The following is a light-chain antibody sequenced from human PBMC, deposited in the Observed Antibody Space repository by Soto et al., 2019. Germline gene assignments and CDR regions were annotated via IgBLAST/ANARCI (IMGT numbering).Light chain of an antibody. J-gene: IGLJ3*02. CDR2: STN. Sequence: QAVVTQEPSFSVSPGRPVTLTCGLSSGSVSTSYSPSWYQQTPGQAPRTLIYSTNTRSSGVPDRFSGSILGNKAALTITGGQADDESDYYCVLYMGSGIWVFGGGTKLTVL. CDR3: VLYMGSGIWV. V-gene: IGLV8-61*01. CDR1: SGSVSTSYS.